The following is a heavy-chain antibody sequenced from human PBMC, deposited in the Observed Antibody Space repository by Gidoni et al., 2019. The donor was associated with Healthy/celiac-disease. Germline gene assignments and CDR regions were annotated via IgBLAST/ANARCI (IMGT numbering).Heavy chain of an antibody. Sequence: EVQLVESGGGLVQPGGSLRLSCAASGFTFSSYWRSWVRQAQGKGLEWVANIKQDGSEKYYVDSVKGRFTISRDNAKNSLYLQMNSLRAEDTAVYYCASRAVVGDWGQGTLVTVSS. CDR3: ASRAVVGD. CDR2: IKQDGSEK. J-gene: IGHJ4*02. CDR1: GFTFSSYW. V-gene: IGHV3-7*05. D-gene: IGHD3-22*01.